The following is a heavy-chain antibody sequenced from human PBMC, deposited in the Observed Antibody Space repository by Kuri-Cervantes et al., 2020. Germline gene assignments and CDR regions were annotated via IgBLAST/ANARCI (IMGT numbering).Heavy chain of an antibody. Sequence: GGSLRLSCTTSGFSFGDYVVNWFRQAPGKGLEWVGFIRNKAYGGTTEYAASVKGRFTITRDDSKSIAFLQMNSLKNEDTAVYHCTRVRWGSYPGELPFDPWGQGTLVTVSS. CDR3: TRVRWGSYPGELPFDP. D-gene: IGHD1-26*01. V-gene: IGHV3-49*03. CDR1: GFSFGDYV. CDR2: IRNKAYGGTT. J-gene: IGHJ5*02.